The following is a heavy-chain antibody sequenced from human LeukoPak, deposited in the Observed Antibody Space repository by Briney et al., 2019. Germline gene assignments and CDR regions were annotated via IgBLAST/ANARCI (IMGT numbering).Heavy chain of an antibody. D-gene: IGHD7-27*01. Sequence: GGSLRLSCAASGFTFTDYYMSWIRQAPGKGLEWVSFIGTRDSTKYYADSVKGRFTVSRDNAENSLYLQMNSLTAEDTAVYYCARATNWGFPLNTDVWGKGNTVTVSS. J-gene: IGHJ6*03. V-gene: IGHV3-11*01. CDR1: GFTFTDYY. CDR3: ARATNWGFPLNTDV. CDR2: IGTRDSTK.